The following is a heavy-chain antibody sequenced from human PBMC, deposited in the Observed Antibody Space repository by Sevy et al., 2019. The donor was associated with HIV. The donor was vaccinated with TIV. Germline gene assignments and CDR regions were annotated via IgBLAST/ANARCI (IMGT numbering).Heavy chain of an antibody. CDR1: GYTFTGYY. D-gene: IGHD3-10*01. CDR2: INPNSGGT. J-gene: IGHJ4*02. V-gene: IGHV1-2*02. Sequence: ASVKVSCKASGYTFTGYYMHWERQAPGQGLEWMGWINPNSGGTNYAQKFQGRVTMTRDTSISTAYMELSRLRSDDTAVYYCARDSTRFGELFGYWGQGTLVTVSS. CDR3: ARDSTRFGELFGY.